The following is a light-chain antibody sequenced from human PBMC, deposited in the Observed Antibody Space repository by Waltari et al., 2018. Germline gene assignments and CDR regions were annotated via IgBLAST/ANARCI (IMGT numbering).Light chain of an antibody. CDR3: QRYDNLPIFA. CDR2: DAS. J-gene: IGKJ3*01. CDR1: QPITNY. V-gene: IGKV1-33*01. Sequence: DIRLTQSPSSLSASLGDRVTITCQASQPITNYLNWYQQTVGEAPKLLIHDASKLETGVPSRFSGSQSGTHFTLTIASLQPEDVATYYCQRYDNLPIFAFGPGTKVDIK.